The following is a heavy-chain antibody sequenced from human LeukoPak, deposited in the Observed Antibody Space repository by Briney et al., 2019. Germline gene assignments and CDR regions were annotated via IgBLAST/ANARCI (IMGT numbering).Heavy chain of an antibody. V-gene: IGHV4-39*01. CDR1: GGSISSSSYY. Sequence: SETLSLTCTVSGGSISSSSYYWGWIRQPPGKGLEWIGSIYYSGSTYYNPSLKSRVTISVDTSKNQFSLKLSSVTAADTAVYYCARQSLEWLSFDPNPHAFDIWGQGTMVTVSS. CDR2: IYYSGST. D-gene: IGHD3-3*01. J-gene: IGHJ3*02. CDR3: ARQSLEWLSFDPNPHAFDI.